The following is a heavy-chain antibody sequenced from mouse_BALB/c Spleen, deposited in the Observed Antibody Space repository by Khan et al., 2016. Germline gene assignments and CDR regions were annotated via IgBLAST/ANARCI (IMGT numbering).Heavy chain of an antibody. J-gene: IGHJ4*01. CDR2: IWGDGST. CDR1: EFSLTGYG. Sequence: QVQLKESGPGLVAPSQSLSITCTVSEFSLTGYGVNWVRQPPGKGLEWLGMIWGDGSTDYNSALKSRLSISKDNSKSQVFLKMNSLQADDTARYYCARDDGYYAMDYWGQGTSVTVSS. V-gene: IGHV2-6-7*01. CDR3: ARDDGYYAMDY. D-gene: IGHD2-3*01.